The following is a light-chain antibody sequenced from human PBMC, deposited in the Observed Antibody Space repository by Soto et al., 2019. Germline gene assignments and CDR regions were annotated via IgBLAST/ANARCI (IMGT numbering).Light chain of an antibody. CDR2: AGS. V-gene: IGKV1-27*01. CDR1: QVIDNY. J-gene: IGKJ1*01. CDR3: QKYNSAPCT. Sequence: DIQMTQSPSSLSASVGDRVTITCRASQVIDNYLAWYQQQPGKVPRLLIYAGSVLQAGVPPRFTGSGSETDFTRTISSLQPEDVATYFCQKYNSAPCTFGQGTKVEI.